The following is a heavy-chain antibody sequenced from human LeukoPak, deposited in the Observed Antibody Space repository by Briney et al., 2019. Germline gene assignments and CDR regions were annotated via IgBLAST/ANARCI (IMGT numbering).Heavy chain of an antibody. V-gene: IGHV4-59*11. D-gene: IGHD3-16*02. CDR3: ARVSEFGGVIVGNWFDP. Sequence: SSETLSLTCTVSGGPISSHYWTWIRQPPGKGLEYIGYISYSGSTSYNPSLNSRVTISVDMSKNQFSLKLSSVTTADTAVYYCARVSEFGGVIVGNWFDPWGQGTLVTVSS. CDR1: GGPISSHY. J-gene: IGHJ5*02. CDR2: ISYSGST.